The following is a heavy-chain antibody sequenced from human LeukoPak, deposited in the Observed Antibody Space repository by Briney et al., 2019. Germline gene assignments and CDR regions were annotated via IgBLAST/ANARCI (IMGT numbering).Heavy chain of an antibody. V-gene: IGHV6-1*01. Sequence: SQTLSLTCAISGDSVSSNTAAWNWIRQSPSRGLEWLGRTYYRSTWYNDYAVSVRGRITVNPDTSKNQFSLHLNSVTPEDTAVYYCARRLTQYDCFDPWGQGILVTVSS. J-gene: IGHJ5*02. CDR2: TYYRSTWYN. CDR3: ARRLTQYDCFDP. D-gene: IGHD2-2*01. CDR1: GDSVSSNTAA.